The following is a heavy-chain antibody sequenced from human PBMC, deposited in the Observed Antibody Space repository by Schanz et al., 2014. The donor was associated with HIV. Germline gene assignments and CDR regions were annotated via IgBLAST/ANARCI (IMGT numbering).Heavy chain of an antibody. CDR1: GFPFNGYY. CDR2: IKSKTDGGTT. V-gene: IGHV3-15*02. Sequence: VQLVESGGALVNPGSSLRLSCAASGFPFNGYYMSWIRQAPGKGLEWVGRIKSKTDGGTTDYAAPVKGRFTISRDDAKNRLYLQMNSLKTEYTVVYYCTTVRSGWFLGVFDIWGQGTMVTVSS. J-gene: IGHJ3*02. D-gene: IGHD6-19*01. CDR3: TTVRSGWFLGVFDI.